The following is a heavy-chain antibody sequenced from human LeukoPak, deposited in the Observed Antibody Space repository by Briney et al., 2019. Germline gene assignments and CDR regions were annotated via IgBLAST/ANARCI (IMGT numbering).Heavy chain of an antibody. J-gene: IGHJ5*02. D-gene: IGHD3-3*01. V-gene: IGHV3-20*04. Sequence: PGGSLRLSCAASGFTFDDYGMSWVRQAPGKGLEWVSGINWNGGSTGYADSVKGRFTISRDNAKNSLYLQMNSLRAEDTALYYCARCPVRRITIFGVVRWFDPWGQGTLVTVSS. CDR2: INWNGGST. CDR1: GFTFDDYG. CDR3: ARCPVRRITIFGVVRWFDP.